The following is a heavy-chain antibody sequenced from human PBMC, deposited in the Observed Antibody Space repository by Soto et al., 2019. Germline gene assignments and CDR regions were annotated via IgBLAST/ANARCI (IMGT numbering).Heavy chain of an antibody. CDR1: GFPFSRYW. J-gene: IGHJ5*02. CDR3: ARDVNAEPFDL. CDR2: VVPDGSGT. Sequence: GGSLRLSCAGSGFPFSRYWMHWVRQVPGKGLMWVANVVPDGSGTTYADSVKGRFTVSRDNAKNMLYLQMNSLRVEDTALYYCARDVNAEPFDLWGQGTLVTVSS. V-gene: IGHV3-74*01.